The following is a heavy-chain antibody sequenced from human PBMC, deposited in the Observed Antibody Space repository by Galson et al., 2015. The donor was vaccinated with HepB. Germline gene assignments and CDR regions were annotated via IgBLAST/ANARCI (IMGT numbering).Heavy chain of an antibody. V-gene: IGHV3-11*01. CDR3: ARAFLQHTDIVKIDWFDP. D-gene: IGHD5-18*01. Sequence: SLRLSCAASGFTFSDYYMSWIRQAPGKGLEWVSYISSSGSTIYYADSVKGRFTISRDNAKDSLYLQMNSLRAEDTAVYYCARAFLQHTDIVKIDWFDPWGQGTLVTVSS. CDR2: ISSSGSTI. CDR1: GFTFSDYY. J-gene: IGHJ5*02.